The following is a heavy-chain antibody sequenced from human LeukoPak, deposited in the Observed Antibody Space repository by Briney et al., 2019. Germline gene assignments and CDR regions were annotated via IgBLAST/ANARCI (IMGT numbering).Heavy chain of an antibody. CDR2: ISWDGGST. D-gene: IGHD3-9*01. V-gene: IGHV3-43*01. J-gene: IGHJ4*02. Sequence: TGGSLRLSCAASGFTFDDYTMHWVRQAPGKGLEWVSLISWDGGSTYYADSVKGRFTISRDNSKNSLYLQMNSLRTEDTALYYCAKSRYDILTGFFYWGQGTLVTVSS. CDR1: GFTFDDYT. CDR3: AKSRYDILTGFFY.